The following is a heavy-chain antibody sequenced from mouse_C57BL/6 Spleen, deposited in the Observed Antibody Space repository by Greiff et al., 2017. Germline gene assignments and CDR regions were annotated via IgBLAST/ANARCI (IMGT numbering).Heavy chain of an antibody. CDR1: GYTFTSYW. CDR2: IDPSDSYT. V-gene: IGHV1-69*01. Sequence: QVQLQQPGAELVMPGASVKLSCKASGYTFTSYWMHWVKQRPGQGLEWIGEIDPSDSYTNYNQKFKGKSTLTVDKSSSTAYMQLSSLTSEDSAVYYCARGSTAVGGYVDDWGQGTTLTVSS. J-gene: IGHJ2*01. CDR3: ARGSTAVGGYVDD. D-gene: IGHD1-2*01.